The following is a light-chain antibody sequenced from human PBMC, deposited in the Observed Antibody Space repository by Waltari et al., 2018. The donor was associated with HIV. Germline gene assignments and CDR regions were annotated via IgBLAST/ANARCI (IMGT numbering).Light chain of an antibody. V-gene: IGKV1-5*03. CDR2: MTS. CDR3: LQYGSYSRT. J-gene: IGKJ1*01. CDR1: QIINEW. Sequence: DIQMTQSPSTLSASVGDRVTITCRASQIINEWLAWYQQKPGKAPKLLIYMTSTRQTGVPPRFSGSGSGTDFTLIISGLQAYDFATYYCLQYGSYSRTFGQGTRVDVK.